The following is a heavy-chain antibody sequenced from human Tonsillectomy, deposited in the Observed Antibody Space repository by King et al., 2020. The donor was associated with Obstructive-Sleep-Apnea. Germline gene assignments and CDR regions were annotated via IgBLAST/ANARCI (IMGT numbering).Heavy chain of an antibody. CDR2: ISWNSDDI. D-gene: IGHD3-10*02. Sequence: VQLVESGGGLVQSGRSLRLSCSVSGFTFDDYAMHWVRQAPGKGLEWVSGISWNSDDIDYAASVKGRFTISRDNAKNALYLQMHSLTADDTALYYCVKGRVGEINMFRFSYQSYGMDVWGQGTTVIVSS. J-gene: IGHJ6*02. V-gene: IGHV3-9*01. CDR1: GFTFDDYA. CDR3: VKGRVGEINMFRFSYQSYGMDV.